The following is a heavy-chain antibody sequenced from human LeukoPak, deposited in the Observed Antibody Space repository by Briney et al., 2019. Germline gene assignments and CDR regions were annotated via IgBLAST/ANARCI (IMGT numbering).Heavy chain of an antibody. Sequence: SETLSLTCAVYGGSFSGYYWSWIRQPPGKGLEWIGEINHSGSTNYNPSLKSRVTISVDTSKNQFSLKLSSVTAADTAVYYCASDPHGGNSYYLDYWGQGTLVTVSS. CDR3: ASDPHGGNSYYLDY. D-gene: IGHD4-23*01. CDR1: GGSFSGYY. J-gene: IGHJ4*02. V-gene: IGHV4-34*01. CDR2: INHSGST.